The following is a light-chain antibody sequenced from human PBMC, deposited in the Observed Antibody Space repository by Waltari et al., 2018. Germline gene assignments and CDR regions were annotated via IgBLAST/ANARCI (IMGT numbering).Light chain of an antibody. J-gene: IGLJ2*01. CDR2: EDS. CDR1: ALPQRY. CDR3: YSTDNSGNHVV. Sequence: SYELTQPPSVSVSPGQPHRITCSGDALPQRYDYWYQQKSGQAPVLVIYEDSKRPSGIPDRFSGSSSGTMATLTISGAQVEDETDYYCYSTDNSGNHVVFGGGTKLTVL. V-gene: IGLV3-10*01.